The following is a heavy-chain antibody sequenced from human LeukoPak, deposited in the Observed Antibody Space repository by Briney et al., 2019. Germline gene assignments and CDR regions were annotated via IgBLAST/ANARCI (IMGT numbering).Heavy chain of an antibody. CDR2: ISASGGTT. V-gene: IGHV3-23*01. CDR3: AKEPREYCSSTSCPNWFDS. Sequence: PGGSLRLSCAASGFTFSNYWMSWVRQAPGKGLEWVSAISASGGTTYYADSVKGRFTISRDNSENTLFLQMNSLRAEDTAVYYCAKEPREYCSSTSCPNWFDSWGQGTLVTVSS. D-gene: IGHD2-2*01. CDR1: GFTFSNYW. J-gene: IGHJ5*01.